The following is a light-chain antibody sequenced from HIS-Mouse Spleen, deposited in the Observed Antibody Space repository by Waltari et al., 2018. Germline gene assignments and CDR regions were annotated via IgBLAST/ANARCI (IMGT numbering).Light chain of an antibody. V-gene: IGKV1-9*01. CDR2: AAS. J-gene: IGKJ1*01. CDR3: QQLNSYPPT. Sequence: DIQLTQSPSSLSASVGDRVTITCRASPGISSYLAWYQQKPGKAPKLLIYAASTLQSGFPSRFSGSGSGTEFTLTISSLLPEDFATYYCQQLNSYPPTFGQGTKVEIK. CDR1: PGISSY.